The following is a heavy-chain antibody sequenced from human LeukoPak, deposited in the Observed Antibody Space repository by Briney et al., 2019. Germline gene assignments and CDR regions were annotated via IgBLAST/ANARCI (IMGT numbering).Heavy chain of an antibody. D-gene: IGHD6-19*01. CDR1: SGSISSYY. V-gene: IGHV4-4*07. CDR3: ARHDRPSSGWCGGAFDI. J-gene: IGHJ3*02. Sequence: SETLSLTCTVCSGSISSYYWSWIRQPAGKGLEWIGRIYTSGSTNYNPSLKSRVTMSVDTSKNQFSLKLSSVTAADTAVYYCARHDRPSSGWCGGAFDIWGQGTMVTVFS. CDR2: IYTSGST.